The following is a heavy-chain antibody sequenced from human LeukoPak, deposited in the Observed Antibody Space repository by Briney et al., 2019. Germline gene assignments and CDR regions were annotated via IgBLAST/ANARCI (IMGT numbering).Heavy chain of an antibody. CDR1: GGSISSSSYY. CDR2: IYYSGST. CDR3: ARSLVAGSYWYFDL. J-gene: IGHJ2*01. V-gene: IGHV4-39*07. D-gene: IGHD6-19*01. Sequence: SETLSLTCTVSGGSISSSSYYWGWIRQPPGKGLEWIGSIYYSGSTYYNPSLKSRVTISVDTSKNQFSLKLSSVTAADTAVYYCARSLVAGSYWYFDLWGRGTLVTVSS.